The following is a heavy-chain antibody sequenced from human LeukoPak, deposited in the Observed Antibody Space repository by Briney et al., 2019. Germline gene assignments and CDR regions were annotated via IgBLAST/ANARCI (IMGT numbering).Heavy chain of an antibody. D-gene: IGHD3-10*01. V-gene: IGHV3-48*03. Sequence: GGSLRLSCAASGFTFSSHCMNWARQAPGKGLECVSYISSSGTTISYADSVKGRFTISRDNANNSLYLQMNSLRAEDTAVYYCARGRPEYYGSGTYLNDWGQGTLVTVSS. CDR3: ARGRPEYYGSGTYLND. CDR1: GFTFSSHC. CDR2: ISSSGTTI. J-gene: IGHJ4*02.